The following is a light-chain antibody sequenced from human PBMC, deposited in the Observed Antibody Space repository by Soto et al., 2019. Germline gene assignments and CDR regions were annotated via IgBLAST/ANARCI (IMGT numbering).Light chain of an antibody. J-gene: IGKJ4*01. CDR3: QQSYSTPLT. CDR2: AAS. CDR1: QSISSY. Sequence: IQMTQSPSSLSASVGDRVTITCRASQSISSYLNWYQQKPGKAPKLLIYAASSLQSGVPSRFSGSGSGTDFTLAISSXQPEDFATYYCQQSYSTPLTFGGGTKVDTK. V-gene: IGKV1-39*01.